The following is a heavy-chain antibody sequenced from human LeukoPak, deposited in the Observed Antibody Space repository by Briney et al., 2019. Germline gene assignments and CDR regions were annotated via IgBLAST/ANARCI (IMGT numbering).Heavy chain of an antibody. CDR3: ARRSDSLGFDP. CDR1: GGPISSSRYY. V-gene: IGHV4-39*01. D-gene: IGHD3-9*01. J-gene: IGHJ5*02. Sequence: PSETLSLTCTVSGGPISSSRYYWGWLRQPPGKGLEWIGSIYYSGGTYYNPSLKSRVTVSVDTSKNQFSLKLSAVAAADTAVYYCARRSDSLGFDPWGQGTLVTVSS. CDR2: IYYSGGT.